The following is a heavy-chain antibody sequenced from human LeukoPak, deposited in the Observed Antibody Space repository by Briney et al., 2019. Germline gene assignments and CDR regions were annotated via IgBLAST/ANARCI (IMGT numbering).Heavy chain of an antibody. CDR2: IYYSGST. V-gene: IGHV4-59*01. Sequence: SETLSLTCTVSGGSISSYYWSWIRQPPGKGLEWIGYIYYSGSTNYNPSLKSRVTISVDTSKNQFSLKLSSVTAADTAVYYCARGRKYYDILTGYSSAYYFDYWGQGTLVTVSS. D-gene: IGHD3-9*01. J-gene: IGHJ4*02. CDR3: ARGRKYYDILTGYSSAYYFDY. CDR1: GGSISSYY.